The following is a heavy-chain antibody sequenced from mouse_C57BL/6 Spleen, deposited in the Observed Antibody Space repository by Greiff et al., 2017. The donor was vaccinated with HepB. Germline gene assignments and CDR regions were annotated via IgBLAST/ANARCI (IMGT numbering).Heavy chain of an antibody. J-gene: IGHJ4*01. V-gene: IGHV1-80*01. Sequence: QVQLQQSGAELVKPGASVKISCKASGYAFSSYWMNWVKQRPGKGLEWIGQIYPGDGDTNYNGKFKGKATLTADKSSSTAYMQLSSLTSEDSAVYFCARLNDYDWASYAMDYWGQGTSVTVSS. CDR1: GYAFSSYW. CDR2: IYPGDGDT. CDR3: ARLNDYDWASYAMDY. D-gene: IGHD2-4*01.